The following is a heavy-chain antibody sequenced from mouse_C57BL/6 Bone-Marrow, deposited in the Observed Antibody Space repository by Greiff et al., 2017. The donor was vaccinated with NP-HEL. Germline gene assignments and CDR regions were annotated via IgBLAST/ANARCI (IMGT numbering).Heavy chain of an antibody. CDR1: GYTFTSYG. J-gene: IGHJ3*01. V-gene: IGHV1-81*01. CDR2: IYPRSGNT. CDR3: LLYYYGSSGFAY. D-gene: IGHD1-1*01. Sequence: QVQLQQSGAELARPGASVKLSCKASGYTFTSYGISWVKQRTGQGLEWIGEIYPRSGNTYYNEKFKGKATLTADKSSSTAYMELRSLTSEDSAVYFCLLYYYGSSGFAYWGQGTLVTVSA.